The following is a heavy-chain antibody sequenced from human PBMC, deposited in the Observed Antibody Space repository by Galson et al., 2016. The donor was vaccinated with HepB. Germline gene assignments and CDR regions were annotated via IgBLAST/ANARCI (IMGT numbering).Heavy chain of an antibody. CDR2: INTAKGNT. V-gene: IGHV1-3*04. Sequence: SVKVSCKASGYTFSSYAIHWVRQAPGQRLERMGWINTAKGNTHYSQKFQGRVIITRDTFASTAHTELSSLRSEDTAVYYCATTYGSGVTNWFDPWGQGTLVTVSS. J-gene: IGHJ5*02. D-gene: IGHD3-10*01. CDR1: GYTFSSYA. CDR3: ATTYGSGVTNWFDP.